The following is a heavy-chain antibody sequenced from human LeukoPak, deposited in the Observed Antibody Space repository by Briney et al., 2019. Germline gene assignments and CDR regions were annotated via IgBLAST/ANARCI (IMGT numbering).Heavy chain of an antibody. CDR2: IYTSGST. D-gene: IGHD3-3*01. J-gene: IGHJ3*02. V-gene: IGHV4-4*07. CDR1: GGSISSYY. Sequence: SETLSLTCTVSGGSISSYYWSWIRQPAGKGLEWIGRIYTSGSTNYNPSLKSRVTMSVDMSKNQFSLKLSSVTAADTAVYYCAREGITIFGVVIMDDAFDIWGQGTMVTVSS. CDR3: AREGITIFGVVIMDDAFDI.